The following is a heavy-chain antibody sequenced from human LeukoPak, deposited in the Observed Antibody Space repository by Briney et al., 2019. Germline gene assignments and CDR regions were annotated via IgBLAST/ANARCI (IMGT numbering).Heavy chain of an antibody. J-gene: IGHJ5*02. V-gene: IGHV1-69*13. D-gene: IGHD2-2*01. CDR2: IIPIFGIA. CDR1: GGTFSSYA. CDR3: ARARYQLLINWFDP. Sequence: ASVKVSCKASGGTFSSYAISWVRQAPGQGLEWMGGIIPIFGIANYAQKFQGRVTITADESTSTAYMELSSLRSEDTAVYYCARARYQLLINWFDPWGQGTLVTVSS.